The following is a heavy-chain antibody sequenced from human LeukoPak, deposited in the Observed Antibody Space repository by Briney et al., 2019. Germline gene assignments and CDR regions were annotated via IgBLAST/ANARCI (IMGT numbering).Heavy chain of an antibody. CDR2: IKHDGSEK. CDR3: VRDSSRSYVY. D-gene: IGHD2-2*01. V-gene: IGHV3-7*01. Sequence: GGSLRLSCAASGFIFSNYWMSWVRQAPGKGLERVANIKHDGSEKNYVDSVKGRFTISRDNAKNSLYLQMNSLRAEDTAVYYCVRDSSRSYVYWGQGAQVTVSS. J-gene: IGHJ4*02. CDR1: GFIFSNYW.